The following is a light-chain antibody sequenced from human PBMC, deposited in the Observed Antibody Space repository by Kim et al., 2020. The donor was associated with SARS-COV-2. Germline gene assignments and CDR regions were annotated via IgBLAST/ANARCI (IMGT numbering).Light chain of an antibody. CDR3: CSYAGSYTWV. CDR1: SSDVGGYDY. CDR2: DVS. Sequence: GPSVTGSCTGTSSDVGGYDYVSRYQQLPCKAPKLMLYDVSKRPSGVPDRFSGSKSGNAASLTISGLQAEDEADYSCCSYAGSYTWVFGGGTQLTVL. J-gene: IGLJ3*02. V-gene: IGLV2-11*01.